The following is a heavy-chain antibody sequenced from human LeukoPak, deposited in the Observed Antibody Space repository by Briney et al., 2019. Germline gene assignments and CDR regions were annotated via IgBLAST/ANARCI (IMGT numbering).Heavy chain of an antibody. CDR1: GGSISSYY. CDR3: ARDLEYSYGQYFDH. J-gene: IGHJ4*02. CDR2: VYYRGNT. Sequence: PSETLSLTCTVSGGSISSYYWSWIRHPPGKRLEWIRYVYYRGNTNYNPSLKSRVTISVDASKNQFSLRLSSVTAADTAVYYCARDLEYSYGQYFDHWGQGTLVTVSS. V-gene: IGHV4-59*01. D-gene: IGHD5-18*01.